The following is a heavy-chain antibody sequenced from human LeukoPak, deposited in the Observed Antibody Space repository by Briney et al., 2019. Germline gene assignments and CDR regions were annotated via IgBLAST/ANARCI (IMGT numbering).Heavy chain of an antibody. CDR1: GGSISTYY. D-gene: IGHD2/OR15-2a*01. CDR2: IYYSGST. CDR3: ARIESEFDY. Sequence: SETLSLTCTVSGGSISTYYWSWIRQPPGKGLEWIGNIYYSGSTYYNPSLKSRVTISVDTSKNQFSLKLTSVTAADTAVFYCARIESEFDYWGQGTLVTVSS. V-gene: IGHV4-59*04. J-gene: IGHJ4*02.